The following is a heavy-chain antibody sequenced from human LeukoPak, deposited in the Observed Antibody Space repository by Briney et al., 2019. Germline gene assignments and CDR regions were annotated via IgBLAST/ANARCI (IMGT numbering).Heavy chain of an antibody. CDR3: ARTVPDKSDYFDY. CDR2: IYYSGST. Sequence: SETLSLTCTVSGGSISSGGYYWSWIRQPPGKGLEWIGYIYYSGSTYYNPSLKSRVTISVDTSKNQFSLKLSSVTAADTAVYYCARTVPDKSDYFDYWGQGTLVTVSS. D-gene: IGHD2-2*01. J-gene: IGHJ4*02. CDR1: GGSISSGGYY. V-gene: IGHV4-30-4*08.